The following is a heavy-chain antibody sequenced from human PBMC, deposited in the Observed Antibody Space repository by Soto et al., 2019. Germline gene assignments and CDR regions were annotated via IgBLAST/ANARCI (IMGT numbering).Heavy chain of an antibody. CDR3: ARVHYGDYRMDY. CDR1: GGSISSGGYS. V-gene: IGHV4-30-2*01. CDR2: IYHSGST. Sequence: SETLSLTCAVSGGSISSGGYSWSWIRQPPGKGLEWIGYIYHSGSTYYNPSLKSRVTISVDRSKNQFSLKLSSVTAADTAVYYCARVHYGDYRMDYWGQGTLVTVSS. J-gene: IGHJ4*02. D-gene: IGHD4-17*01.